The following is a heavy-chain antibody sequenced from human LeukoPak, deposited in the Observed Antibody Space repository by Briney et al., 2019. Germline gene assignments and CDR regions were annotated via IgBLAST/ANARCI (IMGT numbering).Heavy chain of an antibody. CDR3: ARVMSSGWGTSDAFDM. J-gene: IGHJ3*02. V-gene: IGHV3-21*01. CDR2: ISSSSSYI. Sequence: PGGSLRLSCAASGFTFSSYSMNWVRQAPGKGLEWVSSISSSSSYIYYADSVKGRFTISRDNAKNSLYLQMDRLRAEDTAVYYCARVMSSGWGTSDAFDMWGQGTMVTVSS. D-gene: IGHD6-19*01. CDR1: GFTFSSYS.